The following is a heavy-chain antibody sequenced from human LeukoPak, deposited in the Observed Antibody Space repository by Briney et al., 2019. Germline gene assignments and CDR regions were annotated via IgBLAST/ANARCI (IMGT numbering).Heavy chain of an antibody. Sequence: SETLSLTCTVSGGSISSSSYYWGWIRQPPGKGLEWVGQINHRGTTDFNPSLKSRVTLLIDTSKSHFSLRLSSVTAADTAVYYCARLRVYDYVRGTYLYIPRFDYWGQGTLVTVSS. CDR3: ARLRVYDYVRGTYLYIPRFDY. CDR1: GGSISSSSYY. CDR2: INHRGTT. J-gene: IGHJ4*02. V-gene: IGHV4-39*02. D-gene: IGHD3-16*02.